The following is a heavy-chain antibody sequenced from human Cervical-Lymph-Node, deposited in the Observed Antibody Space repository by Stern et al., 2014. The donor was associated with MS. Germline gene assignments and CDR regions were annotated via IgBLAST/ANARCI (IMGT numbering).Heavy chain of an antibody. J-gene: IGHJ4*02. CDR2: LGLDDDK. D-gene: IGHD3-22*01. CDR1: GFSLSTSGMR. Sequence: QVTLRESGPALVKPTQALTLTCTFSGFSLSTSGMRVSWIRQPPGKALEWLARLGLDDDKFYSASLKTRLTISKDTSKNQVVFTMTNMDPVDTATYYCARSFYDYESAALGPFDYWGQGTLVTVSS. V-gene: IGHV2-70*04. CDR3: ARSFYDYESAALGPFDY.